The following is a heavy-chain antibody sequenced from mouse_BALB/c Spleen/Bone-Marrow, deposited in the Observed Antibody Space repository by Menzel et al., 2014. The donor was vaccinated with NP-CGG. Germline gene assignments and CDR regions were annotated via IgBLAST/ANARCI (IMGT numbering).Heavy chain of an antibody. CDR1: GFAFSSYD. D-gene: IGHD1-1*01. J-gene: IGHJ3*01. V-gene: IGHV5-12-1*01. Sequence: EVQVVESGGGLVKPGGSLKLSCAASGFAFSSYDMSWVRQTPEKRLEWVAYISSGGGSTYYPDTVKGRFTISRDNAKNTLYLQMGSLKSGDTAMYYCARPYYYGSSSWFAYWGQGTLVTVSA. CDR2: ISSGGGST. CDR3: ARPYYYGSSSWFAY.